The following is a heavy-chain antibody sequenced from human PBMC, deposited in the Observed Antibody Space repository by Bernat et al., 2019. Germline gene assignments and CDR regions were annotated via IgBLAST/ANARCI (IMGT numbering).Heavy chain of an antibody. CDR3: ARAAYRGYEAWFVP. CDR1: GFTFTGYY. J-gene: IGHJ5*02. CDR2: INPNSGDT. Sequence: QVQLVQSGAEVKKPGASVKVSCKASGFTFTGYYIYWVRQAPGQGLEWVGWINPNSGDTNYAQKFQGWVTLTRDTSISTAYMELSSLKSDDTAVYYCARAAYRGYEAWFVPWGQGTLVTVSS. V-gene: IGHV1-2*04. D-gene: IGHD5-12*01.